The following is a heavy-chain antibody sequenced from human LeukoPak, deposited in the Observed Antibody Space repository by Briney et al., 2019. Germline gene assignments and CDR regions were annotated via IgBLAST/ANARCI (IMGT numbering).Heavy chain of an antibody. Sequence: PSETLSLTCTVSGGSISSSSYYWGWIRQPPGKGLEWIGSIYYSGSTYYNPSLKSRVTISVDTSKNQFSLKLSSVTAADTAVYYCARASEEYCSSTSCHVDYWGQGTLVTVSS. D-gene: IGHD2-2*01. CDR1: GGSISSSSYY. CDR2: IYYSGST. V-gene: IGHV4-39*07. J-gene: IGHJ4*02. CDR3: ARASEEYCSSTSCHVDY.